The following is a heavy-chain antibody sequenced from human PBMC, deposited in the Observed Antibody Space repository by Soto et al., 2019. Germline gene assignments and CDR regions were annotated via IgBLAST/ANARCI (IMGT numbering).Heavy chain of an antibody. V-gene: IGHV3-23*01. J-gene: IGHJ4*02. CDR2: ISGSGGST. CDR1: GFTFSSYA. CDR3: ARETSPGWCGELD. D-gene: IGHD3-10*01. Sequence: EVQLLESGGGLVQPGGSLRLSCAASGFTFSSYAMSWVRQAPGRGLEWVSAISGSGGSTYYADSVKGRFTISRDNSKNTLYLQMNSLRAEDTAVYYCARETSPGWCGELDWGQGTLVTVSS.